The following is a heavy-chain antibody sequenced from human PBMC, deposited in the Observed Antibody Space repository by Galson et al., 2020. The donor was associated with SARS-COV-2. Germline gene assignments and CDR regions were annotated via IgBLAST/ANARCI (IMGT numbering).Heavy chain of an antibody. CDR1: GFTFSNAW. D-gene: IGHD5-18*01. J-gene: IGHJ3*02. Sequence: GESLKLSCAASGFTFSNAWMNWVRQAPGKGPEWVGRIKRKIDGGTTDYTAPVKGRFTISRDDSKNTVYLQMNSLKSEDTAVYYCTTEGYSYGYHGLDIWGQGTKVTVSS. CDR2: IKRKIDGGTT. CDR3: TTEGYSYGYHGLDI. V-gene: IGHV3-15*01.